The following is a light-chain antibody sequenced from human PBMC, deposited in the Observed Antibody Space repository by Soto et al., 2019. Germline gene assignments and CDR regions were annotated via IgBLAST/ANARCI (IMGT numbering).Light chain of an antibody. J-gene: IGKJ3*01. Sequence: DIPMTQSPSSLSASVGDRVTITCQASQDISNYLNWYQQKPGKAPKLLIYDASNLETGVPSRFSGSGSGTDFTFTISCLQPEDIATYYCQQYDNLPFTFGPGTKVDIK. CDR3: QQYDNLPFT. CDR2: DAS. V-gene: IGKV1-33*01. CDR1: QDISNY.